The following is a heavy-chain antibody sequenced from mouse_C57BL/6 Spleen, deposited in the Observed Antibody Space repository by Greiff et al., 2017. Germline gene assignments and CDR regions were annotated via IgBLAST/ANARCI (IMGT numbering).Heavy chain of an antibody. CDR1: GFSLTSYG. CDR3: ARNTPIYYGKNWYFDV. CDR2: IWSGGST. V-gene: IGHV2-2*01. D-gene: IGHD2-1*01. J-gene: IGHJ1*03. Sequence: QVHVKQSGPGLVQPSQSLSITCTVSGFSLTSYGVHWVRQSPGKGLEWLGVIWSGGSTDYNAAFISRLSISKDNSKSQVFFKMNSLQADDTAIYYCARNTPIYYGKNWYFDVWGTGTTVTVSS.